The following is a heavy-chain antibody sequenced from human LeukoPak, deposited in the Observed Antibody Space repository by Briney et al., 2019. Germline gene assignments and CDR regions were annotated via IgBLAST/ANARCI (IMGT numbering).Heavy chain of an antibody. Sequence: PSETLSLTCAVYGGSLSGYFWSWISQPPGKGLEWIGEINYSGNTNQMPSLKSRVTISLDTSKNHFSLKLTSVTAADTAVYYCARHGCSGATCQMRFAFDIWGRGTMVTVSS. J-gene: IGHJ3*02. CDR3: ARHGCSGATCQMRFAFDI. CDR1: GGSLSGYF. CDR2: INYSGNT. D-gene: IGHD2-15*01. V-gene: IGHV4-34*01.